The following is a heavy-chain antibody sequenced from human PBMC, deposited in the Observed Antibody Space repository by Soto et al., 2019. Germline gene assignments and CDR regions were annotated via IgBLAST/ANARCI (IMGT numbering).Heavy chain of an antibody. CDR2: IYYSGST. D-gene: IGHD3-10*01. V-gene: IGHV4-31*03. CDR3: ATYGSGSYKPTTFDY. J-gene: IGHJ4*02. Sequence: QVQLQESGPGLVKPSQTLSLTCTVSGGSISSGDYYWSWIHQHPGKGLEWIGYIYYSGSTYYNPSLKSRVTISVDTSKNQFSLKLSSVTAADTAVYYCATYGSGSYKPTTFDYWGQGTLVTVSS. CDR1: GGSISSGDYY.